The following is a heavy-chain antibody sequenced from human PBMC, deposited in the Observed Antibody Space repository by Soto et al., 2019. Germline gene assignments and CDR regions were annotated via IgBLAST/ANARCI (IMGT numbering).Heavy chain of an antibody. J-gene: IGHJ6*02. V-gene: IGHV1-69*13. D-gene: IGHD6-6*01. CDR2: IIPIFGTA. Sequence: SVNVSCKASGGTFSSYSISWVRQAPGQGLEWVGGIIPIFGTANYAQKLQGRVTITADESTSTAYMELSSLRSEDTAVYYCARAGIAARLYYYGMDVWGQGTTVTVSS. CDR1: GGTFSSYS. CDR3: ARAGIAARLYYYGMDV.